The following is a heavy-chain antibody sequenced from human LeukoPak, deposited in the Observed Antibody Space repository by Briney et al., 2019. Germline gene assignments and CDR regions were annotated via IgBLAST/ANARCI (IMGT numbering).Heavy chain of an antibody. CDR3: ARLPVTTVYYYYGMDV. J-gene: IGHJ6*02. CDR2: ISSSSSYI. V-gene: IGHV3-21*01. Sequence: GGSLRLSCAASGFTFSSYSMNWVRQAPGKGLEWVSSISSSSSYIYYADSVKGRFTISRDNAKNSLYLQMNSLRAEDTAVYYCARLPVTTVYYYYGMDVWGQGTTVTVSS. CDR1: GFTFSSYS. D-gene: IGHD4-17*01.